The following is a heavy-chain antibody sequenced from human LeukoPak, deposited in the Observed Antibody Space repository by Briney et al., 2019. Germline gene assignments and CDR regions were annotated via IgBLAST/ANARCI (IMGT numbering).Heavy chain of an antibody. V-gene: IGHV4-39*07. CDR3: ARGFRGASFDY. CDR2: IYYSGST. Sequence: SETLSLTCIVSGGSIISRSYYWGWIRQPPGKGLEWIGSIYYSGSTYYNPSLKSRVTISIDTSKKQFSLKVSSVTAADTAVYYCARGFRGASFDYWGQGTLVTVSS. CDR1: GGSIISRSYY. J-gene: IGHJ4*02. D-gene: IGHD1-26*01.